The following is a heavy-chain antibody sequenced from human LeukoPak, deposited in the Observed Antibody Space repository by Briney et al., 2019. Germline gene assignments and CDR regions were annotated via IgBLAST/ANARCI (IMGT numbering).Heavy chain of an antibody. CDR2: INPSGGST. Sequence: GASVKVSCQTSGYTFTDFYMHWVRQASGQGLEWMGIINPSGGSTSHAQNFQGRVTMTRDTSTSTVYMELSSLRSEDTAVYYCARDHGNSGWYRWFDPWGQGTLVTVSS. V-gene: IGHV1-46*01. J-gene: IGHJ5*02. D-gene: IGHD6-19*01. CDR1: GYTFTDFY. CDR3: ARDHGNSGWYRWFDP.